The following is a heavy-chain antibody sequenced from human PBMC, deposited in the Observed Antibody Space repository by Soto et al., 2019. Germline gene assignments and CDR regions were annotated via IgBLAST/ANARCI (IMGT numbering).Heavy chain of an antibody. J-gene: IGHJ6*02. Sequence: SETLSLTCAVYGGSFSCYYWSWIRQPPGKGLEWFGEINHSGSTNYNPSLKSRVTISVDTSKNQFSLKLSSVTAADTAVYYCARVGYGGKYYYYYGMDVWGQGTTVTVSS. CDR1: GGSFSCYY. V-gene: IGHV4-34*01. D-gene: IGHD2-15*01. CDR2: INHSGST. CDR3: ARVGYGGKYYYYYGMDV.